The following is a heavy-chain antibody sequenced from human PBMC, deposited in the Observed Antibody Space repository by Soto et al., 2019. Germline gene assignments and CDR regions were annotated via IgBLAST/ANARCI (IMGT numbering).Heavy chain of an antibody. J-gene: IGHJ5*02. V-gene: IGHV4-30-4*08. CDR3: AREGYCISTSCYRPRNLFDP. D-gene: IGHD2-2*02. Sequence: PSETLSLTCTVSGGSISSGGYSWSWIRQHPGKGLEWIGYIYYSGSTYYNLSLKSRVTISVDTSKNQFSLMLSSVTAADTAVYYCAREGYCISTSCYRPRNLFDPWGHGTLVTASS. CDR1: GGSISSGGYS. CDR2: IYYSGST.